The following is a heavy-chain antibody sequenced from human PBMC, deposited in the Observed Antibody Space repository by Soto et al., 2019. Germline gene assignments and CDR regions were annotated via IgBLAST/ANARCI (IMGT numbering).Heavy chain of an antibody. CDR3: ARGHEYYDRGGYRAPRGRWFDP. J-gene: IGHJ5*02. CDR2: IIAVFGTA. Sequence: SVKVSCKASGVTFTSSGIDWVRQAPGQGLEWMGGIIAVFGTANYAQKFQGRVTVTADESTSTAYMELSSLTYEDTAVYYCARGHEYYDRGGYRAPRGRWFDPWGQGTLVTVSS. V-gene: IGHV1-69*13. CDR1: GVTFTSSG. D-gene: IGHD3-22*01.